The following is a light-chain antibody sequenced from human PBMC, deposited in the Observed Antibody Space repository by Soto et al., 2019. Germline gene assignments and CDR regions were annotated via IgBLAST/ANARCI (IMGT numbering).Light chain of an antibody. CDR3: QQYKSFSLT. V-gene: IGKV1-5*03. CDR2: KTS. CDR1: QSINNW. Sequence: DIQMTQSPSTLSASVGDRVTITCRASQSINNWLAWYQQKPGKAPKLLIYKTSHLESGVPSRFSGSGSGTEFSLTSSSLQPDDFATYYFQQYKSFSLTFGGGTRVEVK. J-gene: IGKJ4*02.